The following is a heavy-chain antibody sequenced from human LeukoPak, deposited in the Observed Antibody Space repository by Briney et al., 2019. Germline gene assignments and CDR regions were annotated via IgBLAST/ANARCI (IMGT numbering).Heavy chain of an antibody. D-gene: IGHD3-16*01. V-gene: IGHV3-21*01. Sequence: GGSLRLSCAASGFTFSSYSMNWVRQAPGKGLEWVSSISSGSSYIYYADSVKGRFTISRGNAKNSLYLQMNSLRAEDTAVYYCARAWGDWFDPWGQGTLVTVSS. J-gene: IGHJ5*02. CDR3: ARAWGDWFDP. CDR1: GFTFSSYS. CDR2: ISSGSSYI.